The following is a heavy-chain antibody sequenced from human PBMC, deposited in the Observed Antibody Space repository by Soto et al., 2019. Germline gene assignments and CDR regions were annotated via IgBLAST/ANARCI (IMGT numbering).Heavy chain of an antibody. CDR2: INHSGST. CDR3: ASGRSGWSRGEWYYFDY. CDR1: GGSFSGYY. V-gene: IGHV4-34*01. J-gene: IGHJ4*02. Sequence: SETLSLTCAVSGGSFSGYYWSWIRQPPGKGLEWIGEINHSGSTHYNPSLKSRVTISVEMSKNQFSLKLSSVTAADTAVYYCASGRSGWSRGEWYYFDYWGQGSPVTVSS. D-gene: IGHD6-19*01.